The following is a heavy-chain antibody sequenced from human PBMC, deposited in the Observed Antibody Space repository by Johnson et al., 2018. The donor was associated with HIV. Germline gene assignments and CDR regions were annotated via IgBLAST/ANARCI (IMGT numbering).Heavy chain of an antibody. CDR3: ARGNYYGSGSYGAFDI. V-gene: IGHV3-20*04. D-gene: IGHD3-10*01. J-gene: IGHJ3*02. CDR2: INWNGGST. Sequence: EVQLVESGGGLVQPGGSLRLSCAASGFTFSSYAMSWVRQAPGKGLEWVSGINWNGGSTGYADSVKGRFTISRDNAKNSLYLQMNSLRAEDTALYYCARGNYYGSGSYGAFDIWGQGTMVTVSS. CDR1: GFTFSSYA.